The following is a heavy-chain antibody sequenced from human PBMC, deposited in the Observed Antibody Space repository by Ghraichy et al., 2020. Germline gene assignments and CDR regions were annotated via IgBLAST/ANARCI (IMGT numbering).Heavy chain of an antibody. J-gene: IGHJ4*02. CDR3: AGVWVHGATYFYDY. Sequence: GGSLRLSCAASGFTFSDHYMDWVRQAPGKGLEWVGRTRNRANSYTTEYAASVKGRFTISRDDSKNSLYLQMNSLRTEDTAIYYCAGVWVHGATYFYDYWGQGTLVTVSS. CDR1: GFTFSDHY. V-gene: IGHV3-72*01. CDR2: TRNRANSYTT. D-gene: IGHD4/OR15-4a*01.